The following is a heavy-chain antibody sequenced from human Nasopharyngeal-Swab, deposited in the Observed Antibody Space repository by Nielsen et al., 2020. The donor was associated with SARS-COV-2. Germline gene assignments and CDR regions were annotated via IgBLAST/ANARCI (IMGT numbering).Heavy chain of an antibody. CDR3: ATDLDHFGGENRFDS. CDR2: ISATGTT. V-gene: IGHV4-4*08. J-gene: IGHJ4*02. Sequence: ESLKISCIVSGDSMSRFWWSWIRQAPGKGLEWVGYISATGTTTYNPSLKSRAIIFIDSSRRQFSLRLSSVTAADTAVYYCATDLDHFGGENRFDSWGQGTLVTVSS. D-gene: IGHD4-23*01. CDR1: GDSMSRFW.